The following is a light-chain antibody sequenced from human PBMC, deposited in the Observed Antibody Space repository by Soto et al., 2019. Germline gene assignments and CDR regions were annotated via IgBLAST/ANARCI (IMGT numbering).Light chain of an antibody. J-gene: IGLJ3*02. Sequence: QSVLTQPPSASGTPGPRVTISCSGSSSNIGSNYVYWYQQFPGTAPKLLIYRNNQRPSGVPDRFSGSKSGTSASLAISGLRSEDEADYYCATWDDSLSAWVFGGGTKLTVL. CDR1: SSNIGSNY. CDR2: RNN. CDR3: ATWDDSLSAWV. V-gene: IGLV1-47*01.